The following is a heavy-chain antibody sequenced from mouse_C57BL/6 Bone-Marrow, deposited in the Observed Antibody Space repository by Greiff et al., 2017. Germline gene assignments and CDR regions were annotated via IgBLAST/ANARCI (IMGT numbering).Heavy chain of an antibody. Sequence: QVQLQQSGAELVRPGASVKLSCKASGFNFTDYYINWVKQRPGQGLEWIARIYPGSGNTYYNEKFKGKAKLTADKSSSTAYMQLSSLTSEDPAFYFCARWGDYDDVDYWGQGTTLTVSS. V-gene: IGHV1-76*01. CDR3: ARWGDYDDVDY. CDR2: IYPGSGNT. J-gene: IGHJ2*01. CDR1: GFNFTDYY. D-gene: IGHD2-4*01.